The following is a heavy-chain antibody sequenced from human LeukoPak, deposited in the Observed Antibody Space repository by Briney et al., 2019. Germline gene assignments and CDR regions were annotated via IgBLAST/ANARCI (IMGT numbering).Heavy chain of an antibody. D-gene: IGHD3-10*01. CDR3: ARDGSGSYWGAFDI. CDR1: GGTFSSYA. V-gene: IGHV1-69*05. J-gene: IGHJ3*02. Sequence: SVKVSCKASGGTFSSYAISWVRQAPGQGLEWMGGIIPIFGTANYAQKFQGRVTITTDESTSTAYMELSSLRSDDTAVYYCARDGSGSYWGAFDIWGQGTMVTVSS. CDR2: IIPIFGTA.